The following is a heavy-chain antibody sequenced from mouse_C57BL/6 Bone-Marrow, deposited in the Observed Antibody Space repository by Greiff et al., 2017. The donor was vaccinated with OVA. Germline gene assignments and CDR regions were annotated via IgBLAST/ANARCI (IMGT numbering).Heavy chain of an antibody. CDR2: FHPYNDDT. D-gene: IGHD2-4*01. CDR1: GYTFPTYP. V-gene: IGHV1-47*01. Sequence: QVQLQPSGAELVKPGASVKMSCKASGYTFPTYPIEWMKQNHGKSLEWIGNFHPYNDDTKYNEKFKGKATLTVEKSSSTVYLELSRLTSDDSAVYYCARPGDYDGDWFAYWGQGTLVTVSA. CDR3: ARPGDYDGDWFAY. J-gene: IGHJ3*01.